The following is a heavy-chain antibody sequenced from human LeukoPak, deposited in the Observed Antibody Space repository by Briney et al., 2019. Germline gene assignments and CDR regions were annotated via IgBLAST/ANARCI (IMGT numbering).Heavy chain of an antibody. CDR3: ARHRKDIGFDS. Sequence: GESLKISCKGSGYSFSSYWIGWVRQVPGKGLEWMGIIYPDDSDTRYSPSFQGQVTISADKSISTAYLQWSSLKASDTAMYYCARHRKDIGFDSWGHGTLVTVSS. CDR1: GYSFSSYW. CDR2: IYPDDSDT. V-gene: IGHV5-51*01. J-gene: IGHJ5*01.